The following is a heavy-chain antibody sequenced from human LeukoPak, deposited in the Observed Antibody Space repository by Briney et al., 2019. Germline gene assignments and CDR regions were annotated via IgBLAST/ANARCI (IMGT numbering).Heavy chain of an antibody. CDR1: GGSISSYF. D-gene: IGHD2-2*01. CDR3: GGDKSTSSSVEY. CDR2: IYYSGST. J-gene: IGHJ4*02. V-gene: IGHV4-59*08. Sequence: SETLSLTCTVSGGSISSYFWSWIRQPPGKGLEWIGYIYYSGSTDYNPSLRSRVTISVDTSKNQYSLRLSSVTAADTAVYYCGGDKSTSSSVEYWGQGTLVTVSS.